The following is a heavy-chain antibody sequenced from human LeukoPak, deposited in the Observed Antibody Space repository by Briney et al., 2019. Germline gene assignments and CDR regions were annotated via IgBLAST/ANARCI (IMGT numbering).Heavy chain of an antibody. CDR3: ARGLTGYYNNWFDL. Sequence: ASVNVSCKASGNTFTSHYIHWVRQAPGQGLEWMGIINPSGTSTSYAQKFQGRVTMTRDTSTGTVYMELRSLTSEDTAAYYCARGLTGYYNNWFDLWGQGTLVTVSS. D-gene: IGHD3-9*01. CDR2: INPSGTST. J-gene: IGHJ5*02. V-gene: IGHV1-46*01. CDR1: GNTFTSHY.